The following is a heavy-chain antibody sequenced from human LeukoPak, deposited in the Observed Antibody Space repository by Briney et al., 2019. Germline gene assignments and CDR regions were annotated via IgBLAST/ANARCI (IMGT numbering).Heavy chain of an antibody. Sequence: ASVKVSCKASGGTFSSYAISWVRQAPGQGLEWMGRIIPILGIANYAQKFQGRVTITADKSTSTAYMELSSLRAEDTAVYYCAREGGWSIRPTSYGMDVWGQGTTVTVSS. CDR2: IIPILGIA. J-gene: IGHJ6*02. CDR3: AREGGWSIRPTSYGMDV. V-gene: IGHV1-69*04. CDR1: GGTFSSYA. D-gene: IGHD6-19*01.